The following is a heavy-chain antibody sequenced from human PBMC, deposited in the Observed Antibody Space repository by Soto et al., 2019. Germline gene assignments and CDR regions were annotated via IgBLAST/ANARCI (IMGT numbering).Heavy chain of an antibody. D-gene: IGHD2-21*01. V-gene: IGHV3-53*01. CDR3: TSGIVPITY. Sequence: GGSLRLSCAASGFTVSSNYMTWVRQAPGKGLEWVSVFYSGGSTYYADSVKGRFTISRDNSKNMLYLQMNSLRAEDTAVYYCTSGIVPITYWGQGTLVTVSS. J-gene: IGHJ4*02. CDR2: FYSGGST. CDR1: GFTVSSNY.